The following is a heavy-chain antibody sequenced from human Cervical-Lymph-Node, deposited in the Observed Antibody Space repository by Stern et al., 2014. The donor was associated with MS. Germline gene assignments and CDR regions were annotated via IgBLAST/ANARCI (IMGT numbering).Heavy chain of an antibody. CDR2: IWHDGSIK. Sequence: VQLVESGVGVVQPGRSLRLSCAASGFTFSSYGMHWVRQAPGKGLEWVTVIWHDGSIKQYADSVMGRFTISKDNDRSTLHLQMNSLRAEDTAVYYCARGGLWGAYAPMDVWGQGTTVTVSS. V-gene: IGHV3-33*01. CDR1: GFTFSSYG. CDR3: ARGGLWGAYAPMDV. J-gene: IGHJ6*02. D-gene: IGHD3-16*01.